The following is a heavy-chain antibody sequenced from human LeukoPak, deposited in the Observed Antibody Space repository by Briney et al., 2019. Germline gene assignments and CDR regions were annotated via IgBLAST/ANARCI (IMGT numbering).Heavy chain of an antibody. CDR2: IYYSGST. Sequence: SETLPLTCTVSGGSISSYYWSWIRQPPGKGLEWIGYIYYSGSTNYNPSLKSRVTISVDTSKNQFSLKLSSVTAADTAVYYCARGYSYGYYHFDYWDKGPLVTVSS. CDR3: ARGYSYGYYHFDY. D-gene: IGHD5-18*01. J-gene: IGHJ4*02. V-gene: IGHV4-59*01. CDR1: GGSISSYY.